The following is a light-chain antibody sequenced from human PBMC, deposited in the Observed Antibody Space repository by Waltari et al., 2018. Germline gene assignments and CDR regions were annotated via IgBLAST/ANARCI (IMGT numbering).Light chain of an antibody. CDR2: KAS. CDR1: QSISGW. Sequence: DIQMTQPPSTLSASVGDRVTITCRASQSISGWLAWYQQKPGKAPKLLISKASTLESGVPSRFSGSGSGTEFTLTISSLQSDDFATYYCQQYNSNPWTFGQGTKVEI. V-gene: IGKV1-5*03. CDR3: QQYNSNPWT. J-gene: IGKJ1*01.